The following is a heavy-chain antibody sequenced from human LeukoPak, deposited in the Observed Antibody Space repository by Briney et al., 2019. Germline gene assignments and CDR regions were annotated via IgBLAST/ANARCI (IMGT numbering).Heavy chain of an antibody. D-gene: IGHD6-13*01. Sequence: SVKVSFKASGCTFSSYAISWVRQAPGQGLEWMGRIIPILGIANYAQKFQGRVTITADKYTSTAYMELSSLRSEDTAVYYCARDAAAGTWGQGTLVTVSS. CDR1: GCTFSSYA. CDR3: ARDAAAGT. V-gene: IGHV1-69*04. J-gene: IGHJ5*02. CDR2: IIPILGIA.